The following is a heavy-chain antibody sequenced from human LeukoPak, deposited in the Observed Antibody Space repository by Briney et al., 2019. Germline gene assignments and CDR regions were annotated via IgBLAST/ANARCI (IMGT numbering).Heavy chain of an antibody. CDR3: ARGEGGATRAFDI. CDR1: GGTFISYA. D-gene: IGHD1-26*01. Sequence: SVKVSCKASGGTFISYAISWVRQAPGQGLEWMGGIIPIFGTANYAQKFQGRVTITADESTSTAYMELSSLRSENTAVYYCARGEGGATRAFDIWAKGTRVTVSS. J-gene: IGHJ3*02. V-gene: IGHV1-69*13. CDR2: IIPIFGTA.